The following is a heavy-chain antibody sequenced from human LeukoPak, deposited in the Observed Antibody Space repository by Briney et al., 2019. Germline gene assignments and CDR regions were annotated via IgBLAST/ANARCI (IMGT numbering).Heavy chain of an antibody. CDR2: IGGSGGST. Sequence: GGSLRLSCAASGFTFSSYAMNWVRQAPGNGLEWVSDIGGSGGSTNYADSVKGRFTISRDNSKNTLYLQMNNLRAEDTALYYCAKTLTVAGTSSWGQGTLVTVSS. CDR1: GFTFSSYA. D-gene: IGHD6-13*01. CDR3: AKTLTVAGTSS. V-gene: IGHV3-23*01. J-gene: IGHJ4*02.